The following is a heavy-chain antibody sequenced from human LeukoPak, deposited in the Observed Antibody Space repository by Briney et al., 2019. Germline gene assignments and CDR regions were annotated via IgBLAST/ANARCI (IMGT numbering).Heavy chain of an antibody. CDR1: GFNFSSYS. Sequence: GGSLRLSCAASGFNFSSYSMNWVRQAPGKGLEWVSSISISISYIYYADSVKGRFTISRDNAKNSLYLQMNSLRAEDTAVYYCARILWFGELWDAFDIWGQGTMVTVSS. D-gene: IGHD3-10*01. V-gene: IGHV3-21*01. CDR2: ISISISYI. J-gene: IGHJ3*02. CDR3: ARILWFGELWDAFDI.